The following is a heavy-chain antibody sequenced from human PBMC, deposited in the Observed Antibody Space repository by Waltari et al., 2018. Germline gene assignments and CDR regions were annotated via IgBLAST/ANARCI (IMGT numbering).Heavy chain of an antibody. CDR1: GFNFSNYA. CDR3: AKDQAEWLVLDGYFDS. V-gene: IGHV3-23*01. J-gene: IGHJ4*02. Sequence: EVQLLESGGDLEQPGGSLRISCVGSGFNFSNYAMNWVRQAPGKGLEWVSTMSGTGDYTYYADSVKGRFTIPRDNSKNTVFLHMNNLRVEDTAIYFCAKDQAEWLVLDGYFDSWGQGTPVTVSS. CDR2: MSGTGDYT. D-gene: IGHD6-19*01.